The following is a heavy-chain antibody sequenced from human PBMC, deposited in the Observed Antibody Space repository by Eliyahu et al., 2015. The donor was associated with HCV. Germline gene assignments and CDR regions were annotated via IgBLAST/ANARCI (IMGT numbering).Heavy chain of an antibody. D-gene: IGHD3-10*01. V-gene: IGHV3-48*02. Sequence: EVQLVESGGGLVQPGGSLRLSCAASGFNFGSYIMNWVRQAPGKGLEWVSHISSSSTTIHYVDSXKGRFTIXRDNAKNSLYLQMNSLREEDTAVYYCAREYGSGTSNFYNWGQGTLVTVSS. CDR2: ISSSSTTI. CDR1: GFNFGSYI. CDR3: AREYGSGTSNFYN. J-gene: IGHJ4*02.